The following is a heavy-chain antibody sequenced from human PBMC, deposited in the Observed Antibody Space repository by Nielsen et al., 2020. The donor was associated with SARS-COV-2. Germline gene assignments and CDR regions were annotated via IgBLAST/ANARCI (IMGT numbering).Heavy chain of an antibody. CDR1: GFTFSSYS. CDR2: ISSSSSYI. Sequence: GGSLRLSCAASGFTFSSYSMNWVRQAPGKGLEWVSSISSSSSYIYYADSVKGRFTISRDNAKNSLYLQMNSLRAEDTAVYYCARGDFVTTYYFDYWGQGTLVTVSS. CDR3: ARGDFVTTYYFDY. V-gene: IGHV3-21*01. D-gene: IGHD4-11*01. J-gene: IGHJ4*02.